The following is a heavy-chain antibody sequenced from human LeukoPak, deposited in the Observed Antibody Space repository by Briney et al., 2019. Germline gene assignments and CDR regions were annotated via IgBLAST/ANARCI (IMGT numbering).Heavy chain of an antibody. Sequence: SETLSLTCGVSGYSISRGYYWAWIRQPPGKGLEWIGTIYHTGSTYYNPSLESRVAISVDTSKNEFSLNLNSVTAADTAVYYCARAGWIITSGIDYWGQGALVTVSS. CDR3: ARAGWIITSGIDY. V-gene: IGHV4-38-2*01. CDR1: GYSISRGYY. CDR2: IYHTGST. J-gene: IGHJ4*02. D-gene: IGHD3-10*01.